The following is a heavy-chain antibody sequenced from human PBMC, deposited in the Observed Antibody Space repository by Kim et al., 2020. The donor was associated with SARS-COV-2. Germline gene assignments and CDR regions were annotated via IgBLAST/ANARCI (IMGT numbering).Heavy chain of an antibody. V-gene: IGHV3-23*01. CDR1: GFTLRNYM. Sequence: GGSLRLSCVASGFTLRNYMVAWVRQAPGKGLEWVSGISGSGETTYYADSVKGRFTISRDNSKNSVFLQLSSLRAVDTAVYYCAQDLAYCDSDCDPDWYFELWGRGTLVTVSS. CDR3: AQDLAYCDSDCDPDWYFEL. D-gene: IGHD2-21*02. CDR2: ISGSGETT. J-gene: IGHJ2*01.